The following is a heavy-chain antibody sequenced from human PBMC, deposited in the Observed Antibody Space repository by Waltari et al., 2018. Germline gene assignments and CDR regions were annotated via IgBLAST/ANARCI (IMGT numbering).Heavy chain of an antibody. CDR2: TYTSGST. D-gene: IGHD3-16*01. J-gene: IGHJ5*02. V-gene: IGHV4-4*07. Sequence: QVQLQESGPGLVKPSETLSLTCTVSGGSISNYYWSWIRQPAGKGLEWIGRTYTSGSTAYNPSLKSRVTMSLDTSKNQFSLKMTSVTAADTAVYYCAREEIEKWGTWFDPWGQGILVTVSS. CDR3: AREEIEKWGTWFDP. CDR1: GGSISNYY.